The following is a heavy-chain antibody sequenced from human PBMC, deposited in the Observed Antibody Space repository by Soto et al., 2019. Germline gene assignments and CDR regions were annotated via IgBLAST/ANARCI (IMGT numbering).Heavy chain of an antibody. V-gene: IGHV4-39*01. D-gene: IGHD3-3*01. J-gene: IGHJ5*02. CDR3: ARGLLRFLEWLSGGWFDP. CDR1: GGSISSSSYY. Sequence: SETLSLTCTVSGGSISSSSYYWGWIRQPPGKGLEWIGSIYYSGSTYYNPSLKSRVTISVDTSKNQFSLKLSSVTAADTAVYYCARGLLRFLEWLSGGWFDPWGQGTLVTVSS. CDR2: IYYSGST.